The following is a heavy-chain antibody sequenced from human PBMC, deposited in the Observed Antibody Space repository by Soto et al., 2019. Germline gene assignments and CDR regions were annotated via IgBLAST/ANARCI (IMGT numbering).Heavy chain of an antibody. J-gene: IGHJ5*02. CDR1: GGSLKRGYSF. V-gene: IGHV4-31*02. CDR2: IYYPGNP. CDR3: ARSGRPLPEFHP. Sequence: SETLSLTWSLFGGSLKRGYSFWNWVRQNPGKGLEWIGFIYYPGNPYCTPSLRSRCSMSLDTSQNQSSLKLSSVTAADSAVYYCARSGRPLPEFHPRGQGVSVPVSP.